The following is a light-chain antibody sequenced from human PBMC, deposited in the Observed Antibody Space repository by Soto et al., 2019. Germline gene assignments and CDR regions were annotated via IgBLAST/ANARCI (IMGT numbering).Light chain of an antibody. Sequence: EVVLTQSPGTLSLSPGERATLSCRASQSVGSTYLAWYQRKPGQAPRLLVYGASSRATGIPDRFSGSGSGTDFTLTISRLEPEDFAVYYCQQYGSSRWTFGQGTKVDIK. CDR1: QSVGSTY. J-gene: IGKJ1*01. CDR3: QQYGSSRWT. V-gene: IGKV3-20*01. CDR2: GAS.